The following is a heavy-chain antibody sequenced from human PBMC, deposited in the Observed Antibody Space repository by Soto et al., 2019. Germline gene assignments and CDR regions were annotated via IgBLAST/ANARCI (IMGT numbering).Heavy chain of an antibody. CDR2: IYYSGST. CDR1: GGSISSYY. CDR3: ASGGRAYCSGGSCYDLFDY. Sequence: SETLCLTCTVSGGSISSYYWSWIRQPPGKGLEWIGYIYYSGSTNYNPSLKSRVTISVDTPKNQFSLKLSSVTAADTAVYYCASGGRAYCSGGSCYDLFDYWGQGTLVTVSS. V-gene: IGHV4-59*01. J-gene: IGHJ4*02. D-gene: IGHD2-15*01.